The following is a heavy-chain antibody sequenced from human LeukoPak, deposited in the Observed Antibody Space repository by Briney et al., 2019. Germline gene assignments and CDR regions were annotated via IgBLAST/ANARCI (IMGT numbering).Heavy chain of an antibody. V-gene: IGHV4-4*08. CDR2: VYHSGST. D-gene: IGHD1-7*01. CDR3: ARVGTSGTYDF. CDR1: GGSISTYY. J-gene: IGHJ4*02. Sequence: PSETLSLTCTVSGGSISTYYWSRIRQPPGKRLEWIGYVYHSGSTNYNPSLTSRLTISVDTSKDQFSLNLRSVTAADTAVYYCARVGTSGTYDFWGQGTLVTVSS.